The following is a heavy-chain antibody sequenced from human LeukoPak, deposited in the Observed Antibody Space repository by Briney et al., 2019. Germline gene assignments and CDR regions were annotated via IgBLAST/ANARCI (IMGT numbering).Heavy chain of an antibody. CDR1: GYTFTSYY. CDR3: ARDPRGGNQSKYFQH. D-gene: IGHD3-10*01. Sequence: ASVKVSCKASGYTFTSYYMHWVRQAPGQGLEWIGIINPSGGSTSYAQKFQGRVTMTRDTSTSTVYMELSSLRSEDTAVYYCARDPRGGNQSKYFQHWGQGTLVTVSS. V-gene: IGHV1-46*01. CDR2: INPSGGST. J-gene: IGHJ1*01.